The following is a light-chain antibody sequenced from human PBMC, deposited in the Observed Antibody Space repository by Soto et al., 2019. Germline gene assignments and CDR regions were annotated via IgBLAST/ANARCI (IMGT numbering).Light chain of an antibody. CDR2: DAS. CDR1: QGISSA. V-gene: IGKV1-13*02. Sequence: AIQLTQSPSSLSASVGDRVTITCRASQGISSALAWYQQKPGKAPKLLIYDASSLQSGVPSRFSGSGSGTDFTLTISSLQPEDFATYYCQQSYSLGQGTRLEIK. CDR3: QQSYS. J-gene: IGKJ5*01.